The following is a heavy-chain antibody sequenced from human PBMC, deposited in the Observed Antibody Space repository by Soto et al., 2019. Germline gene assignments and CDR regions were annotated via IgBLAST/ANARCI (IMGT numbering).Heavy chain of an antibody. Sequence: SVKVSCKASGGTFSSYAISWVRQAPGQGLEWMGGIIPIFGTANYAQKFQGRVTITADESASTAYMELSSLRSEDTAVYYCARGDRYYDSSGYYWPIFDYWGQGTLVTVSS. J-gene: IGHJ4*02. CDR1: GGTFSSYA. V-gene: IGHV1-69*13. CDR2: IIPIFGTA. D-gene: IGHD3-22*01. CDR3: ARGDRYYDSSGYYWPIFDY.